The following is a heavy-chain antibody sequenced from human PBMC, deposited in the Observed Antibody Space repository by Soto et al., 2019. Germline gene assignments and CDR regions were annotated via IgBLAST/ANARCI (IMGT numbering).Heavy chain of an antibody. CDR1: GFTFDNYA. J-gene: IGHJ5*02. V-gene: IGHV3-9*01. Sequence: PGGSLRLSCAASGFTFDNYAMHWVRQAPGKGLEWVSGISWNSNTIAYADSVKGRFTISRDNAKNSLYLQMHSLRAADTAVYFCARRFCTEHRCRNWFDPWGQGTLVTVSS. D-gene: IGHD2-8*02. CDR3: ARRFCTEHRCRNWFDP. CDR2: ISWNSNTI.